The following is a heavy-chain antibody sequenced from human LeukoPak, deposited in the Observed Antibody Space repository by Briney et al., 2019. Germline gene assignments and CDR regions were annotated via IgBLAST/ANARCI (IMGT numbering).Heavy chain of an antibody. CDR3: ARDRRFLEWSNWFAR. Sequence: ASVKVSCKASGYTFTSYGISWVRQAPGQGLEWMGWISAYNGNTNYAQKLQGRVTMTTDTSTSTAYMELRSLRSDDTAVYYCARDRRFLEWSNWFARWGEGTLVTVSS. CDR2: ISAYNGNT. CDR1: GYTFTSYG. J-gene: IGHJ5*02. V-gene: IGHV1-18*01. D-gene: IGHD3-3*01.